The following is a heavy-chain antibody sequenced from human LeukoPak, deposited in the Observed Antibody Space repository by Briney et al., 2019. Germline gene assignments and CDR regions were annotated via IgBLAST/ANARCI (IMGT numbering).Heavy chain of an antibody. CDR3: AKESGKFDY. Sequence: GGSLRLSCVASGLTFDDSAMHWVRQAPGKGLEWVSLISADGGSTFSADSVKGRFSISRDNSKNSLYLQMNSLRSEDTAMYYCAKESGKFDYWGEGTLVAVSS. V-gene: IGHV3-43*02. CDR2: ISADGGST. J-gene: IGHJ4*02. CDR1: GLTFDDSA.